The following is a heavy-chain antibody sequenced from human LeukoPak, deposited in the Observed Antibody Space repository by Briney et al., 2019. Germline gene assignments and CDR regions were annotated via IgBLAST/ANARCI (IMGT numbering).Heavy chain of an antibody. CDR2: IKQDGSEK. V-gene: IGHV3-7*01. Sequence: PGGSLRLSCAASGFTFSSYWMSWVRQAPGKGLEWVANIKQDGSEKYYVDSVKGRFTISRDNAKNSLCLQMNSLRAEDTAVYYCARRQTPDEWYYYMDVWGKGTTVTVSS. CDR1: GFTFSSYW. D-gene: IGHD3-3*01. CDR3: ARRQTPDEWYYYMDV. J-gene: IGHJ6*03.